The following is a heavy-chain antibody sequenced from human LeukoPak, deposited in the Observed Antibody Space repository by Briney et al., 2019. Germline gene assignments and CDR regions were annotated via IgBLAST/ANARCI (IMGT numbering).Heavy chain of an antibody. D-gene: IGHD1-1*01. Sequence: GGSLRLSCTASGFTFSNYAMSWVRQAPGKGLEWVSAINTGGSDRYYADSVKGRFTVSRDNAKNSLYLQMNSLRAEDTAVYYCAREEGGTTIAFDIWGQGTMVTVSS. V-gene: IGHV3-23*01. CDR1: GFTFSNYA. J-gene: IGHJ3*02. CDR2: INTGGSDR. CDR3: AREEGGTTIAFDI.